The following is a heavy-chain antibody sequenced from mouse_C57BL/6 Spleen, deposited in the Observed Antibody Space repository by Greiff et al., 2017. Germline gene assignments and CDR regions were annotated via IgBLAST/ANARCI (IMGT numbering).Heavy chain of an antibody. V-gene: IGHV1-58*01. J-gene: IGHJ1*03. D-gene: IGHD1-1*01. CDR3: ARSNYYGSSYVGGRYFDV. Sequence: VQLQQSGAELVRPGSSVKMSCKTSGYTFTSYGINWVKQRPGQGLEWIGYIYIGNGYTEYNEKFKGKATLTSDTSSSTAYMQLSSLTSEDAAIYFCARSNYYGSSYVGGRYFDVWGTGTTVTVSS. CDR2: IYIGNGYT. CDR1: GYTFTSYG.